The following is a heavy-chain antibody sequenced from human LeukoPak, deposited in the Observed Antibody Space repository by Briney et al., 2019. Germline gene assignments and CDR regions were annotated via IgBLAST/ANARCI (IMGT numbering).Heavy chain of an antibody. J-gene: IGHJ4*02. Sequence: GGSLRLSCAVSGFNFSDSAMHWVRQASGKGLEWVGRIRNKTKSYATAYAASVKGRFTISRDDSKNTAYLQMNSLKTEDTAMYYCTRPGDDVGDYWGQGTLVTVSS. D-gene: IGHD4-17*01. CDR2: IRNKTKSYAT. CDR1: GFNFSDSA. V-gene: IGHV3-73*01. CDR3: TRPGDDVGDY.